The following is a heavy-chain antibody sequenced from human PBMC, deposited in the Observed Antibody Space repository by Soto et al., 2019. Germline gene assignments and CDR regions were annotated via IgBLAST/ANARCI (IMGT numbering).Heavy chain of an antibody. CDR2: IKEDGSEK. D-gene: IGHD2-15*01. CDR3: ATGSPYYYCAMDV. Sequence: GGSLRLSCAASGFTFGTYWMNWVRQAPGKGLEWVANIKEDGSEKYYVDSVKGRFTISRDNAKNSLYLQMNSLRAEDTAVYYCATGSPYYYCAMDVWGQGTTVTVSS. CDR1: GFTFGTYW. V-gene: IGHV3-7*01. J-gene: IGHJ6*02.